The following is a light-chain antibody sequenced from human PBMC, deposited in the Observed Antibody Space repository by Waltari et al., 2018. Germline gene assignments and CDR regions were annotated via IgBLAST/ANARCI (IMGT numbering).Light chain of an antibody. V-gene: IGLV8-61*01. J-gene: IGLJ3*02. CDR3: ALYMGSGIWV. CDR2: KAN. Sequence: CYQRTSGHATRTLVYKANARSSGCPDLFSGSILGNTAALIITGAQADDESDYYCALYMGSGIWVFGGGTRLTVL.